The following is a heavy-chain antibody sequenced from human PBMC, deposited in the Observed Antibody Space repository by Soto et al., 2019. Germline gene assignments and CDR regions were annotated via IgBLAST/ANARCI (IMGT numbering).Heavy chain of an antibody. D-gene: IGHD3-22*01. V-gene: IGHV3-23*01. J-gene: IGHJ5*02. CDR3: AKIPTLYYDSRGFYGWFDP. Sequence: EVQLLESGGGLVQPGGSLRLSCAASGFRFSDYSMSWVRQAPGKGLEWVSVISADGRTTYFADSVKGRVTLSRDNFKDTLYLQMDSLRAEDTAVYHCAKIPTLYYDSRGFYGWFDPWGQGTLVTVSA. CDR2: ISADGRTT. CDR1: GFRFSDYS.